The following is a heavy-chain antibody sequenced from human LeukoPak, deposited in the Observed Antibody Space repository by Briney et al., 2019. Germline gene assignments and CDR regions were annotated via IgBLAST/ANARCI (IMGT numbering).Heavy chain of an antibody. D-gene: IGHD5-24*01. V-gene: IGHV4-34*08. CDR3: AVGWLRLY. Sequence: GSLRLSCAASGFTFSSYAMSWVRQPPGKGLEWIGEINHSGSTNYNPSLKSRVTISVDTSKNQFSLKLSSVTAADTAVYYCAVGWLRLYWGQGTLVTVSS. CDR1: GFTFSSYA. J-gene: IGHJ4*02. CDR2: INHSGST.